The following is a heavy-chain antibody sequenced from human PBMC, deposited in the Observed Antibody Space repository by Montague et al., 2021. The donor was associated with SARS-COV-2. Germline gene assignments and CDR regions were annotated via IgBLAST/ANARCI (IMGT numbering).Heavy chain of an antibody. D-gene: IGHD5-18*01. J-gene: IGHJ5*02. Sequence: SETLSLTCAVSGASFSGYYWTWIRQPPGRGLEWIGDVNHSGKTNYNPSLQSRLTMSVDTYKKQFSLRLSSVTAADTAVYFCAKVSHTYETREPRTGWFDPWGQGTLVTVSS. V-gene: IGHV4-34*01. CDR2: VNHSGKT. CDR1: GASFSGYY. CDR3: AKVSHTYETREPRTGWFDP.